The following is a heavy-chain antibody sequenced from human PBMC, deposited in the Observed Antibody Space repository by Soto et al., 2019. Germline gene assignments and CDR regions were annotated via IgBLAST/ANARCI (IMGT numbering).Heavy chain of an antibody. D-gene: IGHD3-3*01. CDR3: ARVTTTIFGVVISGWFDP. CDR2: IIPIFGTA. V-gene: IGHV1-69*12. Sequence: QVQLVQSGAEVKKPGSSVKVSCKASGGTFSSYAISWVRQAPGQGLEWMGGIIPIFGTANYAQKFQGRVTSTADESTSTADMELSSLRSEDTAVYYCARVTTTIFGVVISGWFDPWGQGTLVTVSS. J-gene: IGHJ5*02. CDR1: GGTFSSYA.